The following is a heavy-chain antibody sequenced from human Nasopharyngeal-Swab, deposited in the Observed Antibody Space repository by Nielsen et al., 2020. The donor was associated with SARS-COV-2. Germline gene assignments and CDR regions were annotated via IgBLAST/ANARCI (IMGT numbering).Heavy chain of an antibody. D-gene: IGHD6-19*01. CDR2: ISAYNANT. CDR1: GYTFTSYG. J-gene: IGHJ4*02. Sequence: ASVKVSCKAFGYTFTSYGISWVRQAPGQGLEWMGWISAYNANTKNAQKLQGRVTMTTDTSTNTAYMELRSLRSDETAVYYCARDDRITSGSLFDYWGQGTLVTVSS. CDR3: ARDDRITSGSLFDY. V-gene: IGHV1-18*01.